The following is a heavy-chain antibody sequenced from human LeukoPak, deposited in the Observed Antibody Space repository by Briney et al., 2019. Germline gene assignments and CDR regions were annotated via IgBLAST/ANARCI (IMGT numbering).Heavy chain of an antibody. J-gene: IGHJ4*02. Sequence: ASVKVSCKASGYTFTGYYMHWVRQAPGQGLEWMGRINPNSGGTNYAQKFQGRVTMTRDMSISTAYMELSRLRSDDTAVYYCARAPGDSSGYIHWGQGTLVTVSS. CDR3: ARAPGDSSGYIH. CDR2: INPNSGGT. CDR1: GYTFTGYY. D-gene: IGHD3-22*01. V-gene: IGHV1-2*06.